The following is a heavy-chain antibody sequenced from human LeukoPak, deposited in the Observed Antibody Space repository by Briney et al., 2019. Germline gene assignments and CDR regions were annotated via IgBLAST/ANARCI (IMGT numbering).Heavy chain of an antibody. CDR1: GGSISSYY. CDR3: ARGYGGNSFDY. CDR2: IYYSGST. Sequence: KASETLSLTCTVSGGSISSYYWSRIRQPPGKGLEWIGYIYYSGSTNYNPSLKSRLTISIDTSKNQFSLKLSSVTAADTAVYYCARGYGGNSFDYWGQGTLVTVSS. D-gene: IGHD4-23*01. V-gene: IGHV4-59*01. J-gene: IGHJ4*02.